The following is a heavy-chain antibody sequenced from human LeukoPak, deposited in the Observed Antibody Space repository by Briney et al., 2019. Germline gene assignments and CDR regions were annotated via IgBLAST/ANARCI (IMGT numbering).Heavy chain of an antibody. Sequence: SETLSLTCTVSGGSISSYYWSWIRQPPGKGLEWIGYIYDSGSTNYNPSLKSRVTISVDTSKNQFSLKLSSVTAADTAVFYCASLTTADAFDIWGQGAMVTVSS. CDR2: IYDSGST. CDR3: ASLTTADAFDI. V-gene: IGHV4-59*01. J-gene: IGHJ3*02. D-gene: IGHD3-22*01. CDR1: GGSISSYY.